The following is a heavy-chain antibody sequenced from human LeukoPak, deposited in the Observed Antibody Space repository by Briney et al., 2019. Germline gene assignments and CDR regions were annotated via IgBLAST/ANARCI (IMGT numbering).Heavy chain of an antibody. V-gene: IGHV3-7*01. CDR3: ARDQADGSDY. D-gene: IGHD5-24*01. J-gene: IGHJ4*02. CDR1: GFTFNNYW. Sequence: GSLRLSCTASGFTFNNYWMNWVRQAPGKGLEWVANINQNGSEKYYVDSVKGRFTISRDNAKNSLYLQMNSLRAEDTAVYYCARDQADGSDYWGQGTLVTVSS. CDR2: INQNGSEK.